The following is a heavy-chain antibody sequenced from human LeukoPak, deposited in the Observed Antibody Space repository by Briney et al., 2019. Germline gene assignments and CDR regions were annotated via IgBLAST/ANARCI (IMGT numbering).Heavy chain of an antibody. V-gene: IGHV3-7*01. Sequence: GGSLRLSCAASGFTFSSYWMSWVRQAPGKGLEWVASIKEDGSDKYYVDSVKGRFTISRDNAKNTLYLQMNSLRAEDTAVYYCAREGATANDYWGQGTLVTVSS. CDR3: AREGATANDY. D-gene: IGHD5-12*01. J-gene: IGHJ4*02. CDR2: IKEDGSDK. CDR1: GFTFSSYW.